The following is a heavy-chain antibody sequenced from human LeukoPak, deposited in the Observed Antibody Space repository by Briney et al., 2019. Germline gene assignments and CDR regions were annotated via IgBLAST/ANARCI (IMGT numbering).Heavy chain of an antibody. CDR1: GFTFSNYG. J-gene: IGHJ4*02. Sequence: GGSLRLSCAASGFTFSNYGMSWVRQTPGKGLEWVSTISGSGSATYNAGSVKGRFTTSRDNSNNTLYLQMNSLRAEDTAVYYCAKTEAPAAIRAGSDYWGQGTLVTVSS. D-gene: IGHD2-2*02. CDR2: ISGSGSAT. CDR3: AKTEAPAAIRAGSDY. V-gene: IGHV3-23*01.